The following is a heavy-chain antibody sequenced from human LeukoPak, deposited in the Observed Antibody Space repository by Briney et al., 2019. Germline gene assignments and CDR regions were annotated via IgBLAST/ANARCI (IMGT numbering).Heavy chain of an antibody. CDR3: ARLSGYHGFWSGYYPRPDAFDI. D-gene: IGHD3-3*01. Sequence: GESLKISCKGSGYSFTSYWIGWVRQMPGEGLEWMGIIYPGDSDTRYSPSFQGQVTISADKSISTAYLQWSSLKASDTAMYYCARLSGYHGFWSGYYPRPDAFDIWGQGTMVTVSS. J-gene: IGHJ3*02. CDR1: GYSFTSYW. V-gene: IGHV5-51*01. CDR2: IYPGDSDT.